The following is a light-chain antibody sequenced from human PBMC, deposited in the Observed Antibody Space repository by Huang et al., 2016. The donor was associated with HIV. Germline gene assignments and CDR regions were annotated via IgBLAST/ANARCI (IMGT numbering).Light chain of an antibody. CDR2: DAT. Sequence: DIQMTQSPSSLSASIGDRVTITCQAIQDISNYLNWYQQKPGKAPKLLLYDATNSEAVVPSRFSGSGSGTDFTLTISRLQPEDFATYYCQQFDNVPYSFGQGTRLEIK. CDR1: QDISNY. V-gene: IGKV1-33*01. J-gene: IGKJ2*03. CDR3: QQFDNVPYS.